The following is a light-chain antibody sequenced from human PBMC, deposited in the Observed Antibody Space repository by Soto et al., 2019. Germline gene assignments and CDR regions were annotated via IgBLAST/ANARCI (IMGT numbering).Light chain of an antibody. CDR3: QQYNNWIT. Sequence: EIVMTQSPATLSVSPGERATLSCRASQSVSSNLAWYQQKPGQAPRLLIYGASTRATGIPARFSGSGSGTEFTLTISSLKYEDFAVYYCQQYNNWITFGQGTRLEIK. CDR2: GAS. V-gene: IGKV3-15*01. CDR1: QSVSSN. J-gene: IGKJ5*01.